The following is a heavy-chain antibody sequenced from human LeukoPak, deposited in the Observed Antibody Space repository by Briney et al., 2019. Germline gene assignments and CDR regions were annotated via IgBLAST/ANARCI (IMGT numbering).Heavy chain of an antibody. Sequence: GGSLRLPCAASGFTFSSYGMHWVRQAPGKGLEWVAFIRYDGNNKYYADSVKGRFTVSRDNSKNTLHLQMNSLRAEDTAVYYCARGGYYGSGRYYFDSWGQGTLVTVSS. V-gene: IGHV3-30*02. J-gene: IGHJ4*02. CDR2: IRYDGNNK. CDR1: GFTFSSYG. CDR3: ARGGYYGSGRYYFDS. D-gene: IGHD3-3*01.